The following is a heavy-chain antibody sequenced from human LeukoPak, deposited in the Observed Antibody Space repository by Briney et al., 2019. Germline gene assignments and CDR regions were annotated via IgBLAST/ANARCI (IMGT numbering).Heavy chain of an antibody. V-gene: IGHV3-30*18. CDR2: ISYDGSNK. Sequence: GRSLRLSCAASGFTFSSYGMHWVRQAPGKGLEWVAVISYDGSNKYYADSVKGRFTIPRDNSKNTLYLQMNSLRAEDTAVYYCAKVSERLATVSNFDYWGQGTLVTVSS. CDR3: AKVSERLATVSNFDY. CDR1: GFTFSSYG. D-gene: IGHD6-19*01. J-gene: IGHJ4*02.